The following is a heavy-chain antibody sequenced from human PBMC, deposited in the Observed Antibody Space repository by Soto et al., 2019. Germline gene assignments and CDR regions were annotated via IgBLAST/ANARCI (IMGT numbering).Heavy chain of an antibody. D-gene: IGHD3-16*02. CDR3: AKEHYICGSYRYNYFDY. CDR2: ISYDGSNK. CDR1: GFTFSSYG. V-gene: IGHV3-30*18. Sequence: GGFLRLSCAASGFTFSSYGMHWVRQAPGKGLEWVAVISYDGSNKYYADSVKGRFTISRDNSKNTLYLQMNSLRAEDTAVYYCAKEHYICGSYRYNYFDYWGQGTLVTVSS. J-gene: IGHJ4*02.